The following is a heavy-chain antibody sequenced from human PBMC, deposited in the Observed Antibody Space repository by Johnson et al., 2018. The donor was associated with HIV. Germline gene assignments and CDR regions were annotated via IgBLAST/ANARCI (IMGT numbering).Heavy chain of an antibody. V-gene: IGHV3-74*01. CDR3: ARAPYYYDSSGEGAFDI. J-gene: IGHJ3*02. Sequence: VQLVESGGGFVQPGGSLRLSCAASGFTFSSYWMHWVRQAPGKGLVWVSRINSDGSSTSYADSVKGRFTIPRDSAKNSLYLQMNSLRAEDTAVYYCARAPYYYDSSGEGAFDIWGQGTMVTVSS. D-gene: IGHD3-22*01. CDR1: GFTFSSYW. CDR2: INSDGSST.